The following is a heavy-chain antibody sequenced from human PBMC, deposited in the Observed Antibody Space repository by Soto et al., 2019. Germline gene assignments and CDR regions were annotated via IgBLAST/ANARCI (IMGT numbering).Heavy chain of an antibody. CDR2: VYHSGST. D-gene: IGHD2-2*01. V-gene: IGHV4-38-2*02. CDR3: ARDLGLVVVANVIKYNGMDV. CDR1: GYSISSGDY. J-gene: IGHJ6*02. Sequence: SETLSLTCAVSGYSISSGDYWGWIRQPPGKWLEWIGGVYHSGSTYYNPSLKSRVTISLDTSKNQFSLKLSSVTAADTAVYYCARDLGLVVVANVIKYNGMDVWGQGTTVT.